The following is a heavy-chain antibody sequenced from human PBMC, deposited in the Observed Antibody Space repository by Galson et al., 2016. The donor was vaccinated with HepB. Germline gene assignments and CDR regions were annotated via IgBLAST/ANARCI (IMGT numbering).Heavy chain of an antibody. D-gene: IGHD3-9*01. V-gene: IGHV5-51*01. CDR2: IYSGDSDT. Sequence: QSGAEVKKPGESLKISCKASGYTFSNYWIGWVRQMPGKGLEWMGIIYSGDSDTRYSPSFQGQVTISAEKSISTAYLQWSSRKASDTAIYFCATQLGRGFFDWLLYADLWGQGTLVTVSS. CDR3: ATQLGRGFFDWLLYADL. CDR1: GYTFSNYW. J-gene: IGHJ5*02.